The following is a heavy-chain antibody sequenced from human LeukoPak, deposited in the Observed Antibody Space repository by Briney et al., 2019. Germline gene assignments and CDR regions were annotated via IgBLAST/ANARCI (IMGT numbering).Heavy chain of an antibody. D-gene: IGHD3-3*01. CDR2: MSYNGRNE. CDR1: GFDFSSYT. V-gene: IGHV3-30*09. CDR3: AKDPYYDFWSGSDY. Sequence: PGGSLRLSCVGSGFDFSSYTMNWVRQAPGKGLEWLTLMSYNGRNEFYADSVKGRFAVSRDNSKSALYLQMNSLRAEDTAVYYCAKDPYYDFWSGSDYWGQGTLVTVSS. J-gene: IGHJ4*02.